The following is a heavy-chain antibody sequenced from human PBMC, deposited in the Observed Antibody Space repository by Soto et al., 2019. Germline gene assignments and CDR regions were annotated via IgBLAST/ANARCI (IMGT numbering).Heavy chain of an antibody. Sequence: GGSLRLSCAASGFTFTNYVMAWVRQAPGKGLEWVSAISGSGSATYYGDSAKGRFTISRDNSKNMLSLQLNSLGDEDTAVYYCATYGSRWYLRYWGQGTLVTVSS. D-gene: IGHD6-19*01. V-gene: IGHV3-23*01. CDR2: ISGSGSAT. J-gene: IGHJ4*02. CDR1: GFTFTNYV. CDR3: ATYGSRWYLRY.